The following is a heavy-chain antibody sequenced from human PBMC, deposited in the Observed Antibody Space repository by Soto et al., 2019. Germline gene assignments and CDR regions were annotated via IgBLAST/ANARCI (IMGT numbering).Heavy chain of an antibody. CDR2: IYYSGST. D-gene: IGHD6-25*01. Sequence: QLQLQESGPGLVKPSETLSLTCTVSGGSISSSSYYWGWIRQPPGKGLEWIGSIYYSGSTYYNPSLKSRVTISVDTSKNQFSLKLSSVTAADTAVYYCARHDRFDEQRQMVDPWGQGTLVTVSS. CDR3: ARHDRFDEQRQMVDP. V-gene: IGHV4-39*01. CDR1: GGSISSSSYY. J-gene: IGHJ5*02.